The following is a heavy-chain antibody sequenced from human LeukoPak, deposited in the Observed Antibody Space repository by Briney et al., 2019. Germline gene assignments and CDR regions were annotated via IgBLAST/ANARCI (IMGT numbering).Heavy chain of an antibody. V-gene: IGHV3-11*01. CDR3: ARDLTYYYDTPAWFDP. Sequence: PGGSLRLSCAASGFTFSDYYMSWIRQAPGKGLEWVSYISSSGSTIYYADSVKGRFTISRDNAKNSLYLQTNSLRAEDTAVYYCARDLTYYYDTPAWFDPWGQGTLVTVSS. J-gene: IGHJ5*02. CDR2: ISSSGSTI. CDR1: GFTFSDYY. D-gene: IGHD3-22*01.